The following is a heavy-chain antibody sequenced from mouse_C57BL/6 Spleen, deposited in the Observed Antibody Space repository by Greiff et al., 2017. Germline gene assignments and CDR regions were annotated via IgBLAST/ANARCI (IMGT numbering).Heavy chain of an antibody. CDR2: ISYDGSN. CDR3: ARGFYYDYDVGFDY. CDR1: GYSITSGYY. V-gene: IGHV3-6*01. Sequence: EVKLQESGPGLVKPSQSLSLTCSVTGYSITSGYYWNWIRQSPGNKLEWMGYISYDGSNNYNPSLKNRISITRDTSTNQFFLKLNSVTTEDTATYYCARGFYYDYDVGFDYWGQGTTLTVSS. J-gene: IGHJ2*01. D-gene: IGHD2-4*01.